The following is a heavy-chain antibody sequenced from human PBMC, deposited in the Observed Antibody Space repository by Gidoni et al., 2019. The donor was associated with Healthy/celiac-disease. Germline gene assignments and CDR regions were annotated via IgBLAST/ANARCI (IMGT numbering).Heavy chain of an antibody. CDR3: ARASVYYCYGMDV. CDR1: GFTVSSNY. J-gene: IGHJ6*02. Sequence: EVQLVESGGGLIQPAGSLRLSCAASGFTVSSNYMSWDRQAPGKGLEWVSVIDSGCSTYYADSVKGRFTISRDNSKNTLYLQMNSLRAEDTAVYYCARASVYYCYGMDVWGQGTTVTVSS. V-gene: IGHV3-53*01. CDR2: IDSGCST. D-gene: IGHD2-2*01.